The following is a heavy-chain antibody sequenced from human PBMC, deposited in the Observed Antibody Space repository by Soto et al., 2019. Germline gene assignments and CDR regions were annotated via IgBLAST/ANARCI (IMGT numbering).Heavy chain of an antibody. CDR1: GFTFSSYS. CDR2: ISSSRSTI. CDR3: ARVGYDYGDYVFDY. Sequence: EVQLVESGGGLVQPGGSLRLSCAASGFTFSSYSMNWVRQAPGKGLEWVSYISSSRSTINYADSVKGRFTISRDNAKKSLYLQMNSLRAEDTAIYYCARVGYDYGDYVFDYWGQGTLVTVSS. D-gene: IGHD4-17*01. J-gene: IGHJ4*02. V-gene: IGHV3-48*01.